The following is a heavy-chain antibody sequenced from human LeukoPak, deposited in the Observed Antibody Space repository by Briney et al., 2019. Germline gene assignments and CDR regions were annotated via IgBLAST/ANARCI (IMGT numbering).Heavy chain of an antibody. CDR3: ARDRAWNYFDY. CDR2: ISNDGSRK. J-gene: IGHJ4*02. V-gene: IGHV3-30*19. D-gene: IGHD3-3*01. CDR1: GFTFSRHG. Sequence: GGSQRLSWAASGFTFSRHGMHWVRQAPGKGLEWVAIISNDGSRKYYAHSVEGRFTISRDNSKNTLYLQMDSLRAEDTAVYYCARDRAWNYFDYWGQGTLVTVSS.